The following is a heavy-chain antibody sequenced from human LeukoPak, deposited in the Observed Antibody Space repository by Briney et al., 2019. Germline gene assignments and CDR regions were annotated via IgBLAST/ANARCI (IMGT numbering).Heavy chain of an antibody. CDR3: ARPTFFGDGWFDP. CDR1: GFTFSSYW. CDR2: INQYGSEK. Sequence: PGGSLRLSCVASGFTFSSYWMSWVRQAPGKGLKWVANINQYGSEKYYVDSVKGRFTISRDNAKNSLYLQMNRLRGDDTAVYYCARPTFFGDGWFDPWGQGTPVTVSS. J-gene: IGHJ5*02. D-gene: IGHD3-3*01. V-gene: IGHV3-7*05.